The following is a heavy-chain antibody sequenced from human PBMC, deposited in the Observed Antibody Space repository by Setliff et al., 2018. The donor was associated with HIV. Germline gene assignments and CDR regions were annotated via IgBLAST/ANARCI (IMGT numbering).Heavy chain of an antibody. J-gene: IGHJ4*02. Sequence: ASVKVSCKASGYTLTTFGISWVRQARGQGLEWMGWINTETGNPMYAQGFRGRFVFSLDTSVNTAYLQITSLKTEDTAMYYCARVGSYWSTFDYWGQGALVTVSS. V-gene: IGHV7-4-1*02. D-gene: IGHD1-26*01. CDR3: ARVGSYWSTFDY. CDR1: GYTLTTFG. CDR2: INTETGNP.